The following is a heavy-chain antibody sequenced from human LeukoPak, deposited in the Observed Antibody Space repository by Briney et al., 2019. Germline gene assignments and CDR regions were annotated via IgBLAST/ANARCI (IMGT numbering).Heavy chain of an antibody. CDR3: AKDIYCGGDCYIRAGDS. Sequence: GGSLRLSCAASGFTFSAYWMHWVRQAPGKGLVWVALISYGGNNKFYADAVRGRFTISRDNSQNTLYLQMNSLRAEDTAIYYCAKDIYCGGDCYIRAGDSWGQGTLVTVSS. CDR2: ISYGGNNK. J-gene: IGHJ4*02. D-gene: IGHD2-21*02. V-gene: IGHV3-30*18. CDR1: GFTFSAYW.